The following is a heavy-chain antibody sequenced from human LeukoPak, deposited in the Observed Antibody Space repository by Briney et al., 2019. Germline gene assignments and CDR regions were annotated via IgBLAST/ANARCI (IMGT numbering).Heavy chain of an antibody. CDR1: GFTFSSYG. CDR2: ISYDGSNK. Sequence: GGSLRLSCAASGFTFSSYGMHWVRQTPGKGLEWVAVISYDGSNKDYADSVKGRFTISRDNSKNTLYLQMMSLRVEDTGVYYCAKDRGSSGRNYFDQWGQGTLVTVSS. J-gene: IGHJ4*02. V-gene: IGHV3-30*18. CDR3: AKDRGSSGRNYFDQ. D-gene: IGHD6-19*01.